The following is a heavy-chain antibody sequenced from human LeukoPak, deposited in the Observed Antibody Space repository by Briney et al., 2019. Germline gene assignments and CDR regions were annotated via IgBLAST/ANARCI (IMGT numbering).Heavy chain of an antibody. Sequence: GGSLRLSCAASGFTFSNYWMSWVRHAPGKGLEWVANIKQDGSEKYYVDSVRGRFTISRDNAKNSLYLQMNSLRADDTAVYYCARMYYDFWSGYYQDYWGQGTLVTVSS. CDR3: ARMYYDFWSGYYQDY. D-gene: IGHD3-3*01. CDR1: GFTFSNYW. CDR2: IKQDGSEK. J-gene: IGHJ4*02. V-gene: IGHV3-7*03.